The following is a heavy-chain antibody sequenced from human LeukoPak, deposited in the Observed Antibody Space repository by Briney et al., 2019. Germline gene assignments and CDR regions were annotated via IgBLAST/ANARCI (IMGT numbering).Heavy chain of an antibody. CDR2: INPKSGGT. J-gene: IGHJ4*02. D-gene: IGHD3-3*01. Sequence: ASVTVSCKASGYTFTGYYMHWVRQAPGQGLEWMGWINPKSGGTNYAQKFQGRVTMTRDTSISTAYMELSRMTSDDTAVYYCATSGGTSGPELDCWGQGTLVTVSS. V-gene: IGHV1-2*02. CDR3: ATSGGTSGPELDC. CDR1: GYTFTGYY.